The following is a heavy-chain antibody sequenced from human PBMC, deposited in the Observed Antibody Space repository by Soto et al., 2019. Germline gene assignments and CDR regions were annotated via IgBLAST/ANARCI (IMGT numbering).Heavy chain of an antibody. CDR3: TKDRHPDGIWCFDC. Sequence: QLLESGGNLVQPGGSLRLSCAAAGFTFSTYTMSWVRQAPGKGPEWVAGFYGGGSTSTFYADSVKGRFTISRDNSKNVLFLQMNSLRAEDTAVYYCTKDRHPDGIWCFDCWGQGTLVTVSS. CDR1: GFTFSTYT. CDR2: FYGGGSTST. J-gene: IGHJ4*02. V-gene: IGHV3-23*01. D-gene: IGHD1-20*01.